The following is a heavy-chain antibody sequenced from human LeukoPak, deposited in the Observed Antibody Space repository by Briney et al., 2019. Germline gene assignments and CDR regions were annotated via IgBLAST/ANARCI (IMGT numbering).Heavy chain of an antibody. D-gene: IGHD1/OR15-1a*01. CDR2: INPKTGNT. CDR3: TRERALSPTTDTSREDY. CDR1: GYSFTDYY. Sequence: ASVTVSCKASGYSFTDYYIHWVRQAPGQGLDWMAWINPKTGNTEYAQNLRGRVAMTRDTSINTVYMELSSLISDDTALYYCTRERALSPTTDTSREDYWGQGTLVTVSS. J-gene: IGHJ4*02. V-gene: IGHV1-2*02.